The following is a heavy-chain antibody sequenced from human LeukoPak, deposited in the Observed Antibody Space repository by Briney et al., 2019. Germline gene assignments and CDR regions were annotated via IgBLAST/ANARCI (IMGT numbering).Heavy chain of an antibody. CDR1: GGSISSGGYS. CDR3: ARAGSGWHGNFDY. J-gene: IGHJ4*02. CDR2: IYHSGST. D-gene: IGHD6-19*01. Sequence: TSQTLSLTCAVSGGSISSGGYSWSWIRQPPGKGLEWIGYIYHSGSTYYNPSLKSRVTISVDRSKNQFSLKLSSVTAADTAVYYCARAGSGWHGNFDYWGQGTLVTVSS. V-gene: IGHV4-30-2*01.